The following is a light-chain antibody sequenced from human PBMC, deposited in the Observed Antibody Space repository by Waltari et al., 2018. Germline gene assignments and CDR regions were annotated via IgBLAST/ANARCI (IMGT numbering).Light chain of an antibody. J-gene: IGLJ2*01. CDR3: QSYDNMLSGGVV. CDR2: GNN. Sequence: QSVLTQPPSVSGTPGQRVTISCSGSTSNIGAGHDVHWYQHLPGTAPKLRIYGNNNRPSGVPDRFPCSKSGTSASLAITGLQADDDAGYFCQSYDNMLSGGVVFGGGTKL. CDR1: TSNIGAGHD. V-gene: IGLV1-40*01.